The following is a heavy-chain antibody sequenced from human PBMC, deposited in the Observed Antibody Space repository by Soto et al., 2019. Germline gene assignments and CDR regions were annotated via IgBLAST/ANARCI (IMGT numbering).Heavy chain of an antibody. CDR1: GGSISSYY. Sequence: SDTLSLTCTVSGGSISSYYWSWIRQPPGKGLEWIGYIYYSESTNYNPSLKSRVTISVDTSKNQFSLKLSSVTAADTAVYYCARPRSPHDAFDIWGQGTMVTVSS. CDR2: IYYSEST. J-gene: IGHJ3*02. CDR3: ARPRSPHDAFDI. V-gene: IGHV4-59*01.